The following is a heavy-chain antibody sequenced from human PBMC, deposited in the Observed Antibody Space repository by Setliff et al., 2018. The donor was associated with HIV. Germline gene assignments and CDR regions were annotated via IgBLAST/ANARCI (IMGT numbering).Heavy chain of an antibody. D-gene: IGHD4-17*01. CDR1: GFTFSNYD. CDR2: LRSKIDGETT. CDR3: TTIQKLTTPVDY. Sequence: PGGSLRLSCAASGFTFSNYDMNWVRQAPGKGLEWVARLRSKIDGETTEYAAPVKDRFTISRDDSKNTLYLQMNSLKTEDTAVYYCTTIQKLTTPVDYWGQGTLVTVSS. V-gene: IGHV3-15*01. J-gene: IGHJ4*02.